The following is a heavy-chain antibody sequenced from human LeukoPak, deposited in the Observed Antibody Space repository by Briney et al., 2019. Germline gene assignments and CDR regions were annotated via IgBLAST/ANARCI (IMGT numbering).Heavy chain of an antibody. Sequence: PSQTLSLTCTDSGGSLSSGDYYWSWIRQPPGKGLEWIGYIYYSGSTYYNPSLKSRVTISVDTSKNQFSLKLSSVTAADTAVYYCARELTYYDILTGYSPTAWFDPWGQGTLVTVSS. CDR1: GGSLSSGDYY. CDR3: ARELTYYDILTGYSPTAWFDP. CDR2: IYYSGST. J-gene: IGHJ5*02. D-gene: IGHD3-9*01. V-gene: IGHV4-30-4*01.